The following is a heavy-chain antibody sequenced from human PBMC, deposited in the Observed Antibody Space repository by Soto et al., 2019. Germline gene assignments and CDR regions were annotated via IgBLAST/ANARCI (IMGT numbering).Heavy chain of an antibody. CDR1: GYTFTSYY. CDR2: INPSGGST. Sequence: ASVKVSCKASGYTFTSYYMHWVRQAPGQGLEWMGIINPSGGSTSYAQKFQGRVTMTKNTLYLQMNSLRAEDTAVYYCARDRGPFNWNDWPHYYYGMDVWGQGTTVTVSS. V-gene: IGHV1-46*01. CDR3: ARDRGPFNWNDWPHYYYGMDV. J-gene: IGHJ6*02. D-gene: IGHD1-20*01.